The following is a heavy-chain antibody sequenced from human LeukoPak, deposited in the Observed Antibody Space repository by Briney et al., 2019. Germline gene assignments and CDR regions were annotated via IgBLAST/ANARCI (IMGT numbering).Heavy chain of an antibody. Sequence: GGSLRLSCAASGFTFSSYAMNWVRQAPGKGLEWVSGVSGSGGSTYYADSVRGRFTISRDNSKNTVYLQMNSLRAEDTAVYYCAKGQGFGYSSGWYLYFDYWGQGTLVTVSS. V-gene: IGHV3-23*01. D-gene: IGHD6-19*01. CDR2: VSGSGGST. J-gene: IGHJ4*02. CDR1: GFTFSSYA. CDR3: AKGQGFGYSSGWYLYFDY.